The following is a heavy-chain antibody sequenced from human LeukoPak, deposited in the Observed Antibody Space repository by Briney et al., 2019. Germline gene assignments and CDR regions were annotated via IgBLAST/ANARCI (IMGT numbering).Heavy chain of an antibody. Sequence: EGSLRLSCAVSGFTVSSNYMSWVRQAPGKGLEWVSVIYSGGSTYYADSVKGRFTISRDNSKNTLYLQMNSLRAEDTAVYYCARGGGYRPFDPWGQGTLVTVSS. CDR2: IYSGGST. CDR3: ARGGGYRPFDP. D-gene: IGHD3-16*02. V-gene: IGHV3-53*01. J-gene: IGHJ5*02. CDR1: GFTVSSNY.